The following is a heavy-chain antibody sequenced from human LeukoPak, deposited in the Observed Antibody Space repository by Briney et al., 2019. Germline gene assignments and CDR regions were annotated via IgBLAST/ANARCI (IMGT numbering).Heavy chain of an antibody. V-gene: IGHV1-69*13. D-gene: IGHD2-15*01. J-gene: IGHJ4*02. CDR2: IIPIFGTA. CDR3: ARVRKGMTPALFDY. CDR1: GYTFTSYD. Sequence: SVKVSCKASGYTFTSYDINWVRQAAGQGLEWMGGIIPIFGTANYAQKFQGRVTITADESTSTAYMELSSLRSEDTAVYYCARVRKGMTPALFDYWGQGTLVTVSS.